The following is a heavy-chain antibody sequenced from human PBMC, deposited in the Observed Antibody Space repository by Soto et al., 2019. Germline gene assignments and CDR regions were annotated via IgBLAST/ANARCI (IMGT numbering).Heavy chain of an antibody. CDR1: GGTSSSYA. CDR2: IIPIFGTA. J-gene: IGHJ6*02. Sequence: SVKVSCKASGGTSSSYAISWVRQAPGQGLEWMGGIIPIFGTANYAQKFQGRVTITADESTSTAYMELSSLRSEDTAVYYCAREVAVAIFGVVSDYYYGMDVWGQGTTVTVSS. CDR3: AREVAVAIFGVVSDYYYGMDV. V-gene: IGHV1-69*13. D-gene: IGHD3-3*01.